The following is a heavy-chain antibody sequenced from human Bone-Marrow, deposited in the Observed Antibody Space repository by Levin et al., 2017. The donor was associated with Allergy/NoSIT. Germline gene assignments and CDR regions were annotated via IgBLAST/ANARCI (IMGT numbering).Heavy chain of an antibody. CDR1: GFTFSIYD. Sequence: ASVKVSCKASGFTFSIYDIHWVRQAPGQGLEWVGRLNPNSGDTESAQKFLGRVTLTRDTSTSTAFMELTRLRPDDAAIYFCARETIAAPPYNWFDTWGQGALVTVSS. CDR2: LNPNSGDT. CDR3: ARETIAAPPYNWFDT. V-gene: IGHV1-2*06. J-gene: IGHJ5*02. D-gene: IGHD6-25*01.